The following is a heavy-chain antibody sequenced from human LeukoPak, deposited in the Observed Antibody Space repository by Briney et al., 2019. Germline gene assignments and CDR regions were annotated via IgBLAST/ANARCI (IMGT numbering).Heavy chain of an antibody. D-gene: IGHD2-21*01. CDR3: ARKSLWFKYYDY. Sequence: GGSLRLSCAASGFTFSSYAMSWVRQAPGKGLEWVSAISGSGGSTYYADSVKGRFTISRDNSKNTLFLQMKSLRPEDTAVYFCARKSLWFKYYDYWGQGIWVTVSS. J-gene: IGHJ4*02. V-gene: IGHV3-23*01. CDR1: GFTFSSYA. CDR2: ISGSGGST.